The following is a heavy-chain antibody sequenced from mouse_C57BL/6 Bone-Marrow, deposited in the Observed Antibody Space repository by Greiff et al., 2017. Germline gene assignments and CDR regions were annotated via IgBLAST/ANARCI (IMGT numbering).Heavy chain of an antibody. V-gene: IGHV5-12*01. J-gene: IGHJ3*01. CDR1: GFTFSDYY. CDR2: ISNGGGST. Sequence: DVMLVESGGGLVQPGGSLKLSCAASGFTFSDYYMYWVRQTPEKRLEWVAYISNGGGSTYYPDTVKGRFTISRDNAKNTLYLQMSRLKSEDTAMYYCARRDDYDGGWFAYWGQGTLVTVSA. CDR3: ARRDDYDGGWFAY. D-gene: IGHD2-4*01.